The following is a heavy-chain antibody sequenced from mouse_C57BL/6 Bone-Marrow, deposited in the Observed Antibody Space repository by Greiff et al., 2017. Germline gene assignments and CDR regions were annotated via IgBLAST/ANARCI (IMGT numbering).Heavy chain of an antibody. J-gene: IGHJ4*01. CDR1: GFNIKDYY. V-gene: IGHV14-2*01. Sequence: VQLQQSGAELVKPGASVKLSCTASGFNIKDYYMHWVKQRTEQGLEWIGRIDPEDGETKYAPKCQGKATITADTSSNTAYLQLSSLTSEDTAVYYCARPDYYAMDYWGQGTSVTVSS. CDR3: ARPDYYAMDY. CDR2: IDPEDGET.